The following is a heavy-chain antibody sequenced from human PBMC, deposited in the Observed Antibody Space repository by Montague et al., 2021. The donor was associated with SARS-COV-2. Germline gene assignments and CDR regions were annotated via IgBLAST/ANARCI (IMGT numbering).Heavy chain of an antibody. Sequence: PALVKPTQTLTLTCTFSGFSLNTGGVGVGWIRQPPGKALEWLALIYWDDDKRYSPSLGSRLTITKDSSKNQVVLTMTNMDPVGTATFYCALRRGWAAPGFDYRGQGTLVTVSS. CDR1: GFSLNTGGVG. V-gene: IGHV2-5*02. CDR3: ALRRGWAAPGFDY. J-gene: IGHJ4*02. D-gene: IGHD6-13*01. CDR2: IYWDDDK.